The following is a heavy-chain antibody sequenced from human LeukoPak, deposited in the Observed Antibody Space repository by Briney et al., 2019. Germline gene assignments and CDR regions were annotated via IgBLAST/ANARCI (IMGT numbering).Heavy chain of an antibody. CDR2: INHSGST. V-gene: IGHV4-34*01. Sequence: SETLSLTCAVYGGSLSGYYWSWIRQPPGKGLEWIGEINHSGSTNYNPSLKSRVTISVDTSKNQFSLKLSSVTAADTAVYYCAREKMTAATVVVDYWGQGTLVTVSS. D-gene: IGHD4-23*01. J-gene: IGHJ4*02. CDR3: AREKMTAATVVVDY. CDR1: GGSLSGYY.